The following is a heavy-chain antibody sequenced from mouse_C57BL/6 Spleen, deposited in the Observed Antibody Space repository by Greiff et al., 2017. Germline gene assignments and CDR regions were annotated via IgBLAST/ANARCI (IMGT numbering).Heavy chain of an antibody. J-gene: IGHJ3*01. CDR1: GYSITSGYY. D-gene: IGHD1-1*01. V-gene: IGHV3-6*01. CDR3: ARGGYYGGSFAY. CDR2: ISYDGSN. Sequence: EVKLQESGPGLVKPSQSLSLTCSVTGYSITSGYYWNWIRQFPGNKLEWMGYISYDGSNNYNPSLKNRISITRDTSKNQFFLKLNSVTTEDTATYYCARGGYYGGSFAYWGQGTLVTVSA.